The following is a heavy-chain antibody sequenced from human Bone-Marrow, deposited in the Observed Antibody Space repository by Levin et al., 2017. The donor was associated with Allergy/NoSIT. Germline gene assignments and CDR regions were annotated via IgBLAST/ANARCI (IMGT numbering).Heavy chain of an antibody. Sequence: PSQTLSLTCTVSGVSVIDYYWSWIRQPAGKGLEWLGRVYRGGSLTDYNFSLNSRISMSLDTSKNHISLKLTSVTAADAAVYYCVVGTGSVKYQYYFDFWGQGTLVTVSS. D-gene: IGHD1-14*01. J-gene: IGHJ4*02. CDR2: VYRGGSLT. CDR3: VVGTGSVKYQYYFDF. V-gene: IGHV4-4*07. CDR1: GVSVIDYY.